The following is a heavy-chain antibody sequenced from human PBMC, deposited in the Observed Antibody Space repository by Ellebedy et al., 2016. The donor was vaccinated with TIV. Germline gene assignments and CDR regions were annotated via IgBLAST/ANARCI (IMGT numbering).Heavy chain of an antibody. J-gene: IGHJ4*02. V-gene: IGHV3-30*03. CDR3: ATLQSSFVFNNY. CDR2: ISKDGIYE. Sequence: GESLKISXAASGFTFSSYGMHWVRQAPDKGLEWVAVISKDGIYEFYADSVKGRFTISRDNAKNSLYLQINSLREEDTALYYCATLQSSFVFNNYWGQGTPVTVSS. CDR1: GFTFSSYG. D-gene: IGHD6-19*01.